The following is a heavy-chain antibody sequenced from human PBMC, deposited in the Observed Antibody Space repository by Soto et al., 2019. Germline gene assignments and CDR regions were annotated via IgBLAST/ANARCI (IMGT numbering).Heavy chain of an antibody. D-gene: IGHD6-13*01. CDR3: AKVTKRAAAGRYEYYKYGMDV. V-gene: IGHV3-23*01. Sequence: GGSLRLSCAASGFTFSSYAMSWVRQAPGKGLEWVPVISGSGGSSYYAASVKGRFTISRDNSKNTLFLQMNGLRAEDTAVYYCAKVTKRAAAGRYEYYKYGMDVWGQGTTVTV. J-gene: IGHJ6*02. CDR2: ISGSGGSS. CDR1: GFTFSSYA.